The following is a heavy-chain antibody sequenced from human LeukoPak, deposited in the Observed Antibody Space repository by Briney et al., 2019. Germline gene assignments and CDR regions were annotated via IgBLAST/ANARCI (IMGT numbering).Heavy chain of an antibody. CDR2: INHSGDT. Sequence: SETLSLTCADFGGSFSSFYWTWFRQPPGKGLEWIGEINHSGDTNYNPSLKSRVTMSVDTSKNQFSMKLVSVTAADTAVYYCARGSSYDSQRYDLGYFGPWGQGTLVTVSS. J-gene: IGHJ5*02. V-gene: IGHV4-34*01. D-gene: IGHD3-10*01. CDR1: GGSFSSFY. CDR3: ARGSSYDSQRYDLGYFGP.